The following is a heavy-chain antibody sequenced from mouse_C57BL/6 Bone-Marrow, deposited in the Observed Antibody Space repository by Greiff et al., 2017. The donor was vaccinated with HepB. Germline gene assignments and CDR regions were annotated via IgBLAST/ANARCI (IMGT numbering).Heavy chain of an antibody. CDR2: IYPGSGST. D-gene: IGHD1-1*01. V-gene: IGHV1-55*01. J-gene: IGHJ3*01. CDR1: GYTFTSYW. CDR3: ARGNYYGSSRAWFAY. Sequence: QVQLKQPGAELVKPGASVKMSCKASGYTFTSYWITWVKQRPGQGLEWIGDIYPGSGSTNYNEKFKSKATLTVDTSSSTAYMQLSSLTSEDSAVYYWARGNYYGSSRAWFAYWGQGTLVTVSA.